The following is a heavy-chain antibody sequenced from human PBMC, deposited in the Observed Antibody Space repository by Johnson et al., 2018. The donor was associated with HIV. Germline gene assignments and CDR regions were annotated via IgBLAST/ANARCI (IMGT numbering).Heavy chain of an antibody. J-gene: IGHJ3*02. CDR3: ARVLWFGELFSRAFDI. D-gene: IGHD3-10*01. CDR2: ISSDGSTK. V-gene: IGHV3-30*14. Sequence: QVQLVESGGGVVQPGRSLRLSCAASGFTFSNYAIHWVRQAPGKGLEWVAVISSDGSTKYYADSVKGRFTISRDNSKNTLYLQMNSLRAEDTAVYYCARVLWFGELFSRAFDIWGQGTMVTVSS. CDR1: GFTFSNYA.